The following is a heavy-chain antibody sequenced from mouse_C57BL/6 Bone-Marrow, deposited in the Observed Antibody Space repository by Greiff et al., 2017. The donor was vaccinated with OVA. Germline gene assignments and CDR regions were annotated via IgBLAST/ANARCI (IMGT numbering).Heavy chain of an antibody. Sequence: DVKLQESEGGLVQPGSSMKLSCTASGFTFSDYYMAWVRQVPEKGLEWVANINYDGSSTYYLDSLKSRFIISRDNAKNILYLQMSSLKSEDTATYYCARDWDAMDYWGQGTSVTVSS. CDR2: INYDGSST. CDR3: ARDWDAMDY. CDR1: GFTFSDYY. D-gene: IGHD4-1*01. V-gene: IGHV5-16*01. J-gene: IGHJ4*01.